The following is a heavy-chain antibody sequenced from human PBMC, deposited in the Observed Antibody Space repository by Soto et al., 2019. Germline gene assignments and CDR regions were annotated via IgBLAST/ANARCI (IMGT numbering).Heavy chain of an antibody. CDR3: ARATDYGDYLDYYYGMDV. V-gene: IGHV4-59*01. D-gene: IGHD4-17*01. CDR1: GGSISSYY. Sequence: SETLSLTCTVSGGSISSYYWSWIRQPPGKGLEWIGYIYYSGSTNYNPSLKSRVTISVDTSKNQFSLKLSSVTAADTAVYYCARATDYGDYLDYYYGMDVWGQGTTVTVSS. J-gene: IGHJ6*02. CDR2: IYYSGST.